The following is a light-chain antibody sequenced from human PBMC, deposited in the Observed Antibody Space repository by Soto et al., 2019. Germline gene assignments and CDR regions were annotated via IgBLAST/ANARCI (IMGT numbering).Light chain of an antibody. CDR3: QSFDSSLSGVL. CDR2: GDT. Sequence: QSVLTQPPSVSGAPGQRVAISCTGSNSNLGAGYDVYWYQHLPGTAPKLLIHGDTNRPSGVPDRFSGFRSGTSASLAITGLQAEDEADYYCQSFDSSLSGVLFGGGTKVTVL. J-gene: IGLJ2*01. V-gene: IGLV1-40*01. CDR1: NSNLGAGYD.